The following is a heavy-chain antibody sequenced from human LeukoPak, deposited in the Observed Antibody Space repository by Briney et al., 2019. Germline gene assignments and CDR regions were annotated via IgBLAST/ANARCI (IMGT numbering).Heavy chain of an antibody. CDR1: AYTFTNYG. CDR3: ARDGYFDH. CDR2: ISAHNGNT. J-gene: IGHJ4*02. V-gene: IGHV1-18*01. Sequence: GVSVKVSCKASAYTFTNYGIAWVRQAPGQGLEWMGWISAHNGNTNYAQKLQGRVTTTTDTATSTAYMELRSLASDDTAVYYCARDGYFDHWGQGTLVTVSS.